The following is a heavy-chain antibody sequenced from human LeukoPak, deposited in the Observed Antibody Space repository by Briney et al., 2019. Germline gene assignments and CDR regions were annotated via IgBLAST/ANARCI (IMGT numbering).Heavy chain of an antibody. J-gene: IGHJ3*02. V-gene: IGHV4-59*08. CDR3: ARHIGAFDI. CDR1: GGSISGYY. Sequence: SETLSLTCTVSGGSISGYYWSWIRQPPGKGLEWIGYIYYSGGTIYNPSLKRRVSISVDTSKNQLSLKLSSVTAADTALYYCARHIGAFDIWGRGQWSPSLQ. D-gene: IGHD2-15*01. CDR2: IYYSGGT.